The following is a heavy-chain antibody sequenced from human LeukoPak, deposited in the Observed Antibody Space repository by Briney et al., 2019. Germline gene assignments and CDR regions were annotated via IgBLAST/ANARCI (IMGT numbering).Heavy chain of an antibody. Sequence: GGSLRLTCAASGFTFSGYEMNWVRQAPGKGLEWVSYISSSGSTIYYANSVKGRFTISRDNAKNSLYLQMNSLRAEDTAVYYCARANEYGADAFDIWGQGTMVTVSS. J-gene: IGHJ3*02. CDR3: ARANEYGADAFDI. V-gene: IGHV3-48*03. D-gene: IGHD4-17*01. CDR2: ISSSGSTI. CDR1: GFTFSGYE.